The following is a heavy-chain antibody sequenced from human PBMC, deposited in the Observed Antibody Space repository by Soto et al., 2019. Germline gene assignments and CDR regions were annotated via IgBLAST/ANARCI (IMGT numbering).Heavy chain of an antibody. J-gene: IGHJ4*02. CDR3: ARDQGELATIY. V-gene: IGHV4-31*03. CDR2: IYYSGST. D-gene: IGHD5-12*01. Sequence: LSLTCTVSGGSISSGAYYWSWIRQHPGKGLEWIGYIYYSGSTYYNPSLKSRVTISLDTSKNQFSLKLSSVTAADTAVYYCARDQGELATIYWGQGTLVTVSS. CDR1: GGSISSGAYY.